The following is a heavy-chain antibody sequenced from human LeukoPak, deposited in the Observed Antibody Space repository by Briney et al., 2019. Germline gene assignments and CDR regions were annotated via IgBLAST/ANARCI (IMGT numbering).Heavy chain of an antibody. V-gene: IGHV3-23*01. CDR1: GFTFSSYA. J-gene: IGHJ4*02. D-gene: IGHD6-19*01. CDR2: ISGTRGTT. CDR3: AKERTGGWPFDY. Sequence: GGSLRLSCAASGFTFSSYAMSWVRQAPGKGLEWVSGISGTRGTTYYADSVKGRLTISRDNSKNTLYLQMNRLRADDTAVYYCAKERTGGWPFDYWGQGTLVTVSS.